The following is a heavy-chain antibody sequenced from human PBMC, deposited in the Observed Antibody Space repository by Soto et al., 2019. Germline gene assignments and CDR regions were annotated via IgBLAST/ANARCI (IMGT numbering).Heavy chain of an antibody. CDR2: ISDSGGST. Sequence: GGSLRLSCAASGFTFSSYAMSWVRQAPGKGLEWVSGISDSGGSTYYADSVKGRFTISRDNSTNTLYLQMNSLRAEDTAVYYCAKGTDYYGSAPYYFDYWGQGALVTVSS. J-gene: IGHJ4*02. V-gene: IGHV3-23*01. CDR3: AKGTDYYGSAPYYFDY. CDR1: GFTFSSYA. D-gene: IGHD3-10*01.